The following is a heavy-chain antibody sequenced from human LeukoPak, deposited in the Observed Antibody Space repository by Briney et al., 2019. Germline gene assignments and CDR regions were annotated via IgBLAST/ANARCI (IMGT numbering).Heavy chain of an antibody. J-gene: IGHJ4*02. CDR2: FSYSGST. D-gene: IGHD5-12*01. V-gene: IGHV4-59*01. Sequence: SETLSLTCTVSGGSIRSYYWSWIRQPPGKGLEWIGYFSYSGSTNYNPSLKSRVTVSVDTSKNQFSLKLSSVTAADTAVYHCARGPLDSGYTYFDYWGQGTLVTVSS. CDR3: ARGPLDSGYTYFDY. CDR1: GGSIRSYY.